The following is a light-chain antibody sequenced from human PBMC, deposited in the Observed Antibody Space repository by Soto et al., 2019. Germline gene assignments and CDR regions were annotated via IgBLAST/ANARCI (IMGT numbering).Light chain of an antibody. V-gene: IGKV1-12*01. CDR2: AAS. J-gene: IGKJ3*01. CDR3: QQANSFPFT. Sequence: DIQMTQSPSSVSASVGDRVTITCRASQGISSWLYWYQQKPGKAPRLLIYAASSLQSGVPARFSGSGSGTDFTRPSSSLQPEDFATYECQQANSFPFTFGPGTKVDIK. CDR1: QGISSW.